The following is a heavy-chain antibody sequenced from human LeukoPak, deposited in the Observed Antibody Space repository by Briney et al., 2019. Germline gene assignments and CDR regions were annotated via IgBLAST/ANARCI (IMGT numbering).Heavy chain of an antibody. CDR3: AKGVGWFGEFHWGPFDY. D-gene: IGHD3-10*01. J-gene: IGHJ4*02. Sequence: PGGSLRLSCAASGFTFDDYAMHWVRQAPGKGLEWVSGISWNSGSIGYADSVKGRFTISRDNSKNSLYLQMNSLRTEDTALYYCAKGVGWFGEFHWGPFDYWGQGTLVTVSS. V-gene: IGHV3-9*01. CDR2: ISWNSGSI. CDR1: GFTFDDYA.